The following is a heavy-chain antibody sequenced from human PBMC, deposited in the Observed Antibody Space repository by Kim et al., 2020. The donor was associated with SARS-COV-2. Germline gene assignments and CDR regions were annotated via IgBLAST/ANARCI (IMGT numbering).Heavy chain of an antibody. CDR3: ARLSGNAFDI. CDR2: NT. D-gene: IGHD6-25*01. J-gene: IGHJ3*02. V-gene: IGHV1-8*01. Sequence: NTGYAQKFQGRVTMTRNTSKSTAYMELSSLRSEDTAVYYCARLSGNAFDIWGQGTMVTVSS.